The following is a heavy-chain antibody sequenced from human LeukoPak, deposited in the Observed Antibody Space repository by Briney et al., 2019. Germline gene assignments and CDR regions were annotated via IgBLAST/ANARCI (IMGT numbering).Heavy chain of an antibody. CDR3: ARGYCTNGVCSSDYFDY. D-gene: IGHD2-8*01. CDR2: IYNSGST. J-gene: IGHJ4*02. V-gene: IGHV4-31*03. CDR1: GGSISSGGYY. Sequence: SETLSLTCTVSGGSISSGGYYWNWIRQHPGKGLEWIGYIYNSGSTYYNPTLKSRSTISVDTSKNQFSLKLSSVTAADTAVYYCARGYCTNGVCSSDYFDYWGQGTLVTVSS.